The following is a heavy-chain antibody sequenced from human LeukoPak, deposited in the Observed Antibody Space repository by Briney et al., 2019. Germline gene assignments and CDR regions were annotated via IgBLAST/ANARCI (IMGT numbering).Heavy chain of an antibody. Sequence: LPGGSLRLSCAASGFTFGSYAMSWVRQAPGKGLEWVSYISSGGSTIYYADSVRGRFTISRDTAKNSLYLEMNSLRDEDTAMYYCVRGDQEASEPAFDYWGQGTLVTVSS. V-gene: IGHV3-48*02. J-gene: IGHJ4*02. CDR1: GFTFGSYA. CDR2: ISSGGSTI. CDR3: VRGDQEASEPAFDY. D-gene: IGHD1-14*01.